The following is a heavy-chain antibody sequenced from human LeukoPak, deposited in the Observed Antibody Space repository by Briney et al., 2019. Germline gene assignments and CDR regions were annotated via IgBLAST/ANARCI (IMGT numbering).Heavy chain of an antibody. V-gene: IGHV3-30*18. Sequence: GGSLRLSCAASGFTFSSYGMHWVRQAPGKGLEWVAVISYDGSNKYYADSVKGRFTISRDNSKNTLYLQMNSLRAEDTAVYYCAKDRNYYDSSAPRRMDYWGQGTLVTVSS. D-gene: IGHD3-22*01. CDR1: GFTFSSYG. CDR2: ISYDGSNK. J-gene: IGHJ4*02. CDR3: AKDRNYYDSSAPRRMDY.